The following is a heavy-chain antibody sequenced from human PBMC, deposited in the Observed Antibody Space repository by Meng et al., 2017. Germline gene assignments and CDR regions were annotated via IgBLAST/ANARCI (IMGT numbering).Heavy chain of an antibody. CDR1: GYTFIGHY. D-gene: IGHD3-16*01. CDR2: INPNSGGT. Sequence: QGQLGQSGAEVNMPGASVKVSCKVSGYTFIGHYLHWVRQAPGQGLEGMGWINPNSGGTSYAQKFQGRVTMTWDTSVSTAFMELTRLKSDDAALYYCARVGVGAPFDYWGQGTLVTVSS. V-gene: IGHV1-2*02. CDR3: ARVGVGAPFDY. J-gene: IGHJ4*02.